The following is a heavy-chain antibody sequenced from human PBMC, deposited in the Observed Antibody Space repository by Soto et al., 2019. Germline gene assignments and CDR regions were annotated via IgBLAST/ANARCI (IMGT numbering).Heavy chain of an antibody. J-gene: IGHJ6*02. Sequence: ASVKVSCKASGYTFTGYYMHWVRQAPGQGLEWMGWINPNSGGTNYAQKFQGWVTMTRDTSISTAYMELSRLRSDDTAVYYCARGGSGSYYGYYYGMDVWGQGTTVTVSS. D-gene: IGHD3-10*01. CDR1: GYTFTGYY. CDR2: INPNSGGT. CDR3: ARGGSGSYYGYYYGMDV. V-gene: IGHV1-2*04.